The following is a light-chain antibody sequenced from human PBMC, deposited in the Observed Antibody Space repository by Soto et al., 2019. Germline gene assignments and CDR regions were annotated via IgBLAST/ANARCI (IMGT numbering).Light chain of an antibody. CDR3: QQYGASPPT. CDR1: QSVRSNY. CDR2: GAS. J-gene: IGKJ2*01. V-gene: IGKV3-20*01. Sequence: EIVLTQSPGTLSLSPGERATLSYRASQSVRSNYLAWYQQKPGQAPRLLISGASSRATGIPDRFSGSGSGTDFTLTISRLEPEDFAVFYCQQYGASPPTFGKGTKLEIK.